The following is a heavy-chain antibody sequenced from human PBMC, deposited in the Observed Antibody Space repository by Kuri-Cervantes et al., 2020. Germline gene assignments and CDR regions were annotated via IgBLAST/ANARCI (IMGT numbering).Heavy chain of an antibody. V-gene: IGHV3-9*01. CDR1: GFTFDDYA. J-gene: IGHJ4*02. Sequence: GGSLRLSCAASGFTFDDYAIHWVRQAPGKGLEWVSGISWKSGNIVYAESVKGRFTISRDNSKNTLYLQMNSLRAEDTAVYYCAKVRRVNYYFDYWGQGTLVTVSS. D-gene: IGHD1-20*01. CDR3: AKVRRVNYYFDY. CDR2: ISWKSGNI.